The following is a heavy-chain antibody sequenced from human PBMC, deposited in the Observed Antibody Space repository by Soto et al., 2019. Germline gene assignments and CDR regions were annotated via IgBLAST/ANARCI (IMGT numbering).Heavy chain of an antibody. V-gene: IGHV3-11*01. CDR2: ISSSGSTI. CDR1: GFTFSGYY. CDR3: ARDARLWTAMGYYYGMDV. J-gene: IGHJ6*02. Sequence: PXGSLRLSCAASGFTFSGYYMSWIRQAPGKGLDWVSYISSSGSTIYYADSVKGRFTISRDNAKNSLYLQMNSLRAEDTAVYYCARDARLWTAMGYYYGMDVWGQGTTVTVSS. D-gene: IGHD5-18*01.